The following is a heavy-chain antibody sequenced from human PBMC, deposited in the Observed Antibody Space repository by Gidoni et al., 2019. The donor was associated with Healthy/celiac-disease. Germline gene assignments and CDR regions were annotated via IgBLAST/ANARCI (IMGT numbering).Heavy chain of an antibody. CDR2: IYSGGST. CDR3: ARAAYSNDYFDY. Sequence: EVQLVESGGGLIQPEGSLRLSCAASVFTVSSNYMSWVRQAPGKGLEWFSVIYSGGSTYYADSVKGRFTISIDNSKNTLYLQMNSLRAEDTAVYYCARAAYSNDYFDYWGQGTLVTVSS. D-gene: IGHD4-4*01. J-gene: IGHJ4*02. CDR1: VFTVSSNY. V-gene: IGHV3-53*01.